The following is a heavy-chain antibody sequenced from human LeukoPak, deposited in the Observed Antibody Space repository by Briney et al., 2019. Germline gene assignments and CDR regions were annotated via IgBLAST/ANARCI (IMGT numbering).Heavy chain of an antibody. CDR3: AKEVRESAWYYFDY. CDR1: GFTVSTNY. CDR2: IRSSGVST. D-gene: IGHD3-10*01. J-gene: IGHJ4*02. Sequence: GGSLRLSCAASGFTVSTNYMSWVRQAPGKGLEWVSGIRSSGVSTYYADSVKGRFTISRDNSKNTLYLQMNSLKAEDTAVYYCAKEVRESAWYYFDYWGQGTLVTVSS. V-gene: IGHV3-23*01.